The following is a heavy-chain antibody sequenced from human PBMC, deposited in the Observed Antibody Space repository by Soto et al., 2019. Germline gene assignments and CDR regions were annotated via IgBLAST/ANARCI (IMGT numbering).Heavy chain of an antibody. V-gene: IGHV4-59*01. CDR3: AREDDILTGYYISAAFDI. D-gene: IGHD3-9*01. CDR2: IYYSGST. J-gene: IGHJ3*02. CDR1: GGSISSYY. Sequence: SETLSHTCTVSGGSISSYYWSWIRQPPGKGLEWIGYIYYSGSTNYNPSLKCRVTISVDTSKNQFSLKLSSVTAADTAVYCCAREDDILTGYYISAAFDIWGQGTMVTVSS.